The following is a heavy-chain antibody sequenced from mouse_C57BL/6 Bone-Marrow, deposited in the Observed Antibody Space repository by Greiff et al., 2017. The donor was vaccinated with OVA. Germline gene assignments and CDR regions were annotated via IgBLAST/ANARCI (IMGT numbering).Heavy chain of an antibody. D-gene: IGHD1-1*01. CDR1: GYAFSNYW. Sequence: VQLQQSGAELVKPEASVKISCKASGYAFSNYWMNWVKQRPGKGLEWIGQIYPGDGDTNYNGKFKGKATLTADKSSSTAYMHLSSLTSEDSAVYFCARWRLLRSFYAMDYWGQGTSVTVSS. V-gene: IGHV1-80*01. CDR2: IYPGDGDT. J-gene: IGHJ4*01. CDR3: ARWRLLRSFYAMDY.